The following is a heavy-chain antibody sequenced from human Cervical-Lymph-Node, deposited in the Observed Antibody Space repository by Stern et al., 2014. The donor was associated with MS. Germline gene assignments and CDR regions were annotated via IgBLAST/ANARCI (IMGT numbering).Heavy chain of an antibody. CDR3: ARDQRHYDSGSYAFDI. V-gene: IGHV1-69*01. CDR1: GGSFSSYG. CDR2: IIPVLGTA. Sequence: VQLVKSGAAVKKPASSVTVSCKVSGGSFSSYGISWDRQPPAPGFALMGVIIPVLGTAKYAQKFQGRGTINPDETPNNVVLVVSSLRPEDTAVYYCARDQRHYDSGSYAFDIWGQGTMVTVSS. J-gene: IGHJ3*02. D-gene: IGHD3-10*01.